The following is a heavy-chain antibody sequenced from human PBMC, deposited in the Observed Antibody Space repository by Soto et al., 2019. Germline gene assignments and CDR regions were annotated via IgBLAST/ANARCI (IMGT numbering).Heavy chain of an antibody. J-gene: IGHJ4*02. V-gene: IGHV4-31*03. CDR1: GGSISSGGYY. D-gene: IGHD2-15*01. Sequence: SETLSLTCTVSGGSISSGGYYWSWIRQHPGKGLEWIGYIYYSGSTYYNPSLKSRVTISVDTSKNQFSLKLSSVTAADTAVYYWARDRGGRGLYDYWGQGALVTVSS. CDR2: IYYSGST. CDR3: ARDRGGRGLYDY.